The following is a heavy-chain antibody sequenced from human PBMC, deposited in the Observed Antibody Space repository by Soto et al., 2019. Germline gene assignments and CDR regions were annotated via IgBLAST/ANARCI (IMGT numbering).Heavy chain of an antibody. J-gene: IGHJ4*02. V-gene: IGHV5-51*01. CDR2: IYPGDSDT. CDR1: GYSFTNYW. D-gene: IGHD6-13*01. Sequence: GESLKISCKGSGYSFTNYWIGWVRQMPGKGLEWMGIIYPGDSDTRHSPSFQGQVTISADKSITTACLQWSSLKASDSAMYYCTRGRTSSSWLPTYWGQGTLVTVSS. CDR3: TRGRTSSSWLPTY.